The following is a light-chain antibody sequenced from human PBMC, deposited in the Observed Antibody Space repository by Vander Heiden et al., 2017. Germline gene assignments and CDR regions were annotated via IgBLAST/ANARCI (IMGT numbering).Light chain of an antibody. CDR3: SSNTGTSTWV. CDR1: SSDIGRYKH. CDR2: EGS. J-gene: IGLJ3*02. Sequence: QSALTPPASVSASPPQPTTTSCTGTSSDIGRYKHVSWYQHHPGKAPKLMIDEGSKRPSGVANRCAGSRSGRTASLTISGRRAEDEGDYSCSSNTGTSTWVFGGGSKLTVL. V-gene: IGLV2-14*01.